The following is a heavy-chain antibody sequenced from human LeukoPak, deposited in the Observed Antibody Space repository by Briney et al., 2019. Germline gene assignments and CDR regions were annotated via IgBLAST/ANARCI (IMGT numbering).Heavy chain of an antibody. Sequence: SVKVSCKASGGTFISYAISWVRQAPGQGLEWMGTIIPIFGTANYAQKFQGRVTITTDESTSTAYMELSSLRSEDTAVYYCASGVFSMVRGVTYYFDYWGQGTLVTVSS. V-gene: IGHV1-69*05. CDR1: GGTFISYA. CDR2: IIPIFGTA. CDR3: ASGVFSMVRGVTYYFDY. J-gene: IGHJ4*02. D-gene: IGHD3-10*01.